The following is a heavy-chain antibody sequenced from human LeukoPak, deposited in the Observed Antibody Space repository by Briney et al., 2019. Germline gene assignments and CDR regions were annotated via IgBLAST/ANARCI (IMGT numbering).Heavy chain of an antibody. CDR2: ISPNNGGT. CDR3: VRGYCSDGSCYSAY. CDR1: GYTFTSYY. V-gene: IGHV1-2*02. D-gene: IGHD2-15*01. Sequence: ASVKVSCKASGYTFTSYYITWVRQAPGHGLEWMGCISPNNGGTIYAQNFQGRVTMTRDTSISTAYMELSSLTSDDTAVYYCVRGYCSDGSCYSAYWGQGTLVTVSS. J-gene: IGHJ4*02.